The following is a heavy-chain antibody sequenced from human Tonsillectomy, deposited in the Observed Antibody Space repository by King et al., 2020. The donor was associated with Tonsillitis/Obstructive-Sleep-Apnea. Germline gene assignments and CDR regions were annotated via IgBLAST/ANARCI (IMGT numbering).Heavy chain of an antibody. D-gene: IGHD3/OR15-3a*01. CDR1: GFTFSSYG. V-gene: IGHV3-30*18. CDR3: AKDLIRGLAPRAYYFDY. J-gene: IGHJ4*02. Sequence: VQLVESGGGVVQPGRSLRLSCAASGFTFSSYGMHWVRQAPGKGREWVAVISYDGSNKYYADSVKGRFSISRDNSKNTLYLQMNSLRGEDTAGYYCAKDLIRGLAPRAYYFDYWGQGTLVTVSS. CDR2: ISYDGSNK.